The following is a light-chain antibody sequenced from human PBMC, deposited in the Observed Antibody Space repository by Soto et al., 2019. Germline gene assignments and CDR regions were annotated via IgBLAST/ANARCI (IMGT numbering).Light chain of an antibody. Sequence: EIVLTQSPGTLSLSPGERATLSCRASQSVSSSYLAWXXQKHGXXXXPXPXXAXSRATGXTDRLSGSGSGTEFTLTISSLKSEDSAVYYCQQYNNWPRLTFGGGTKGDIK. CDR3: QQYNNWPRLT. J-gene: IGKJ4*01. CDR1: QSVSSSY. CDR2: XAX. V-gene: IGKV3-20*01.